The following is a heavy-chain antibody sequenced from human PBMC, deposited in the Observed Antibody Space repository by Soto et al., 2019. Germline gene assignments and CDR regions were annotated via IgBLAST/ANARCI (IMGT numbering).Heavy chain of an antibody. Sequence: SETLSLTCAVYGGSFSGYYWSWIRQPSGKGLEWIGEINHSGSTNYNPSLKSRVTISVDTSKNQFSLKLSSVTAADTAVYYCARATNYDFWSGYLHPPYYYYHGMDVWGQGTTVTVSS. CDR2: INHSGST. D-gene: IGHD3-3*01. CDR1: GGSFSGYY. J-gene: IGHJ6*02. CDR3: ARATNYDFWSGYLHPPYYYYHGMDV. V-gene: IGHV4-34*01.